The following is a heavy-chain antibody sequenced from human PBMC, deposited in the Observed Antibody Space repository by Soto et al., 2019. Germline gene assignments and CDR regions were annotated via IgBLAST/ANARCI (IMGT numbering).Heavy chain of an antibody. CDR2: ISSSGTTI. CDR1: GFTFSDYY. D-gene: IGHD2-15*01. Sequence: QVQLVESGGGLVKPGGSLRLSCAASGFTFSDYYISWIRQAPGKGLEWVSYISSSGTTIYHADSVKGRFTISRDNAKNALFLQMNSLRAEDTAVYYCARGKSIFYGMDVWGQGTTVTVSS. V-gene: IGHV3-11*01. J-gene: IGHJ6*02. CDR3: ARGKSIFYGMDV.